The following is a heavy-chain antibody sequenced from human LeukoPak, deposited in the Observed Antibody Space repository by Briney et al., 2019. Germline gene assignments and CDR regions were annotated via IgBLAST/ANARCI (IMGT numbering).Heavy chain of an antibody. J-gene: IGHJ4*02. Sequence: GGSLRLSCAASGFTFSSYAMSWVRQAPGKGLEWVSGISGSGGSTYYADSVKGRFTISRDNSKNTLYLQMNSLRAEDTAVYYCAKGENWGTSATLDYWGQGTLVTVSS. D-gene: IGHD7-27*01. CDR3: AKGENWGTSATLDY. CDR2: ISGSGGST. CDR1: GFTFSSYA. V-gene: IGHV3-23*01.